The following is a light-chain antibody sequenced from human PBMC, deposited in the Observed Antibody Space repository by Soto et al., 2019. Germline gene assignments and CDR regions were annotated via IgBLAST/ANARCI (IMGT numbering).Light chain of an antibody. CDR2: TNN. J-gene: IGLJ3*02. CDR3: AAWDDSLSAWV. Sequence: QSVLTQPPSASGTPGQRVTISCSGSSSDIGRNFVSWYQQVPGTAPKLLIQTNNQRPSGVPDRFSGSKSGTSASLAISGLHSEDEADYYCAAWDDSLSAWVFVGGTKLTVL. CDR1: SSDIGRNF. V-gene: IGLV1-44*01.